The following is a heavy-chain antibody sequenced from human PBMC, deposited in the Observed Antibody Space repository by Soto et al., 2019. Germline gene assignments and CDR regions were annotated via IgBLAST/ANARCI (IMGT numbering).Heavy chain of an antibody. CDR2: VSHDGRNT. CDR3: AREIERLLGC. CDR1: GFTFSDYA. Sequence: PGGSLRLSCAASGFTFSDYAMHWVRQAPGKGLEWVAVVSHDGRNTHYADSVKGRFTISRDNSKNTLYLQMNSLRAEDTAVYYCAREIERLLGCWGQGTLVTVSS. D-gene: IGHD3-3*01. J-gene: IGHJ4*02. V-gene: IGHV3-30*03.